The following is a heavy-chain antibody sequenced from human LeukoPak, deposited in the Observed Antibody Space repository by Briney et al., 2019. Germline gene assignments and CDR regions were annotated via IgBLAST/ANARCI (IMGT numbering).Heavy chain of an antibody. Sequence: EASVKVSCTASGYTFTNYGITWVRQAPGQGFEWMGWISTYNGNTNYAQNLQDRVTMTTDTSTSTAYMELRSLRSDDTAQYYCAKGSHSSSPYLDSWGQGTLVTVSS. J-gene: IGHJ4*02. D-gene: IGHD6-6*01. CDR3: AKGSHSSSPYLDS. CDR1: GYTFTNYG. V-gene: IGHV1-18*01. CDR2: ISTYNGNT.